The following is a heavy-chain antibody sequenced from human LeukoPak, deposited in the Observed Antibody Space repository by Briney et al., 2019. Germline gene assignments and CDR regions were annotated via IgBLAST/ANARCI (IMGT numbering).Heavy chain of an antibody. CDR2: ISAYNGNT. CDR3: AREGNYDSSGYYPDFDY. J-gene: IGHJ4*02. Sequence: GASVKVSCKASGYTFTSYGISWVRQAPGQGLEWMGWISAYNGNTNYAQKLQGRVTMTTDTSTSTAYMELRSLRSDDTAVYYCAREGNYDSSGYYPDFDYWGQGTLVTVSS. V-gene: IGHV1-18*01. CDR1: GYTFTSYG. D-gene: IGHD3-22*01.